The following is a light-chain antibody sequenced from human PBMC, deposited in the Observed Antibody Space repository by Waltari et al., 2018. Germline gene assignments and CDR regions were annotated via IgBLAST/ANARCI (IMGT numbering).Light chain of an antibody. CDR1: QSVSSN. J-gene: IGKJ2*01. Sequence: EIVMTQSPATLSVSPGERVTLSCRASQSVSSNLPWYQQKPGQAPRVLIYAASTRATGIPARFSGSESGTECTLTISSLQSEDFAVYYCQQYNNWPPKDTFGQGTKLEIK. V-gene: IGKV3-15*01. CDR3: QQYNNWPPKDT. CDR2: AAS.